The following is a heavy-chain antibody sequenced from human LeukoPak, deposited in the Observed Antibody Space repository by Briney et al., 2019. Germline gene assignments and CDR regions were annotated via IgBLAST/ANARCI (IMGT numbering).Heavy chain of an antibody. Sequence: PGGSLRLSCAVSGFTFSSYSMSWVRQVPGKGLEWISYISGSSTITYYADSVKGRFTISRDNAKKSLYLELNSLRDDDTAVYYCARDPRYCSGGSCLRFDYWGQGTLVSVSS. D-gene: IGHD2-15*01. CDR1: GFTFSSYS. V-gene: IGHV3-48*02. CDR3: ARDPRYCSGGSCLRFDY. CDR2: ISGSSTIT. J-gene: IGHJ4*02.